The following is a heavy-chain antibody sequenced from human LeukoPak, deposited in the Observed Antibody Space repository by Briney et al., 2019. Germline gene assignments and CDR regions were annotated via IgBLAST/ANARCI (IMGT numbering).Heavy chain of an antibody. J-gene: IGHJ3*01. CDR1: GFTFSDYY. V-gene: IGHV3-11*06. D-gene: IGHD3-22*01. Sequence: RTGGSLRPSCAASGFTFSDYYMSGIRQAPGKGLEWLSYMSGTFNDLINYADSVKGRFTISRDNAKNSLYLQMNSLRAEDTAIYYCTRDLRIAMIADAFDLWGQGTMVTVSS. CDR3: TRDLRIAMIADAFDL. CDR2: MSGTFNDLI.